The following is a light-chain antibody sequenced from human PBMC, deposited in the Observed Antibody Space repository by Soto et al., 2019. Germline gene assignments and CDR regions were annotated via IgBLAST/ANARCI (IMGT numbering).Light chain of an antibody. CDR1: QSVSSN. J-gene: IGKJ2*01. CDR2: GAS. V-gene: IGKV3-15*01. CDR3: QQYASSPLT. Sequence: EIVMTQSPATLSVSPGERATLSCRASQSVSSNLAWYQQKPGQAPRLLIYGASTRATGIPARFSGSGSGTEFTLTIARLEPEDFAVYYCQQYASSPLTFGQGTKVEIK.